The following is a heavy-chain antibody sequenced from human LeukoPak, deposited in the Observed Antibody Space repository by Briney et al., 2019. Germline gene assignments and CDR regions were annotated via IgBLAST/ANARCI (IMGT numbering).Heavy chain of an antibody. Sequence: GESLRLSCAASGFTVSSNYMSWVCQVPGKGLEWVSVIYSDGTISYADSVKGRFTISRDNSENTLYLQMNSLRAEDTAVYYCAKRGSQGGYYFDYWGQGALVTVSS. V-gene: IGHV3-66*04. J-gene: IGHJ4*02. D-gene: IGHD3-16*01. CDR1: GFTVSSNY. CDR3: AKRGSQGGYYFDY. CDR2: IYSDGTI.